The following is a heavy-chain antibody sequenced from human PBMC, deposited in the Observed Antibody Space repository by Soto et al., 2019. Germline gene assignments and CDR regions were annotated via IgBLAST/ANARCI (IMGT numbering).Heavy chain of an antibody. Sequence: GGSLRLSCAASGVTFSNAWMSWVRQTPGKGLEWVGRIKSKTDGGTTDYAAPVKGRFTISRDDSKNTLYLQMNSLKTEDTAVYYCARSSWNLYYYYGMDVWGQGTTVTV. D-gene: IGHD6-13*01. V-gene: IGHV3-15*01. CDR1: GVTFSNAW. CDR3: ARSSWNLYYYYGMDV. J-gene: IGHJ6*02. CDR2: IKSKTDGGTT.